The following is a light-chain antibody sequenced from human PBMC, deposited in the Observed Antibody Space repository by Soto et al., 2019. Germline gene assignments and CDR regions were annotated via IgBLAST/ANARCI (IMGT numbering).Light chain of an antibody. CDR2: KAS. Sequence: DIHMTQSPATLSASVGDRVTITCRASHNISNWLALYQQTPGQAPQLLIYKASSLQNGVTSRFSGSGSGTDFSLTISSLQPEDFATYYCQQYNRRWTFGPGTKVDIK. J-gene: IGKJ1*01. CDR3: QQYNRRWT. V-gene: IGKV1-5*03. CDR1: HNISNW.